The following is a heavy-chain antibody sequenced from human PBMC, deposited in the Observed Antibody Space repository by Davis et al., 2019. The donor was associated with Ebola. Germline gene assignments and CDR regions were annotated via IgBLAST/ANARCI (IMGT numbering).Heavy chain of an antibody. CDR3: ARAPNYDVLTGTSSYYFDY. D-gene: IGHD3-9*01. V-gene: IGHV1-18*04. J-gene: IGHJ4*02. CDR1: RYTFTSYG. Sequence: ASVQVSCQSSRYTFTSYGLVWVRQAPGLGLEWMGWISGFNTNTNFAQKFQGRVTVSKDTSTNTAYMDLRSLTSDDTAIYYCARAPNYDVLTGTSSYYFDYWGQGTLVTVSS. CDR2: ISGFNTNT.